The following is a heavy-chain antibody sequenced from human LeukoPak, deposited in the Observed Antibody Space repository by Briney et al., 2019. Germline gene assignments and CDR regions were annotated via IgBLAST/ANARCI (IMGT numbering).Heavy chain of an antibody. CDR1: GGSISSGGYY. V-gene: IGHV4-61*08. CDR2: ISYTGST. J-gene: IGHJ3*02. D-gene: IGHD2-21*01. CDR3: ARHRGGDYDAFDI. Sequence: SETLSLTCTVSGGSISSGGYYWSWIRQAPGKGLEWIGYISYTGSTNYDPSLKSRATISVDTSKNQFSLRLSSVTAADTAVYYCARHRGGDYDAFDIWGQGTMVTVSS.